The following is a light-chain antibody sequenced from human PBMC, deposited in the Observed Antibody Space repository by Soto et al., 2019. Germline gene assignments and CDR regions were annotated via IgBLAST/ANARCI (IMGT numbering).Light chain of an antibody. V-gene: IGKV1-5*01. J-gene: IGKJ1*01. CDR3: QQYHSYRT. Sequence: IQMTHSPSTPSASLVERVTISCRASQSISKWLAWYQQKPGKAPKLLMYDVSSLESGVPSRFSGSGSGTEFTLTISSLQSDDFATYYCQQYHSYRTFGQGTKVE. CDR1: QSISKW. CDR2: DVS.